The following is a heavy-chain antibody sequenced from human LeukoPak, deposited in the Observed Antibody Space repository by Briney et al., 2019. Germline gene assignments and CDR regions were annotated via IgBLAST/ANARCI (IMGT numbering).Heavy chain of an antibody. Sequence: ASVKVSCKASGYTFTGYYMHWVRQAPGQGLEWMGWINPNSGGTNYAQKFQGRVTMTRDTSISTAYMELSRLRSDDTAVYYCARALLGYCSGGSCEDYWGQGTLVTVSS. CDR2: INPNSGGT. J-gene: IGHJ4*02. D-gene: IGHD2-15*01. CDR3: ARALLGYCSGGSCEDY. CDR1: GYTFTGYY. V-gene: IGHV1-2*02.